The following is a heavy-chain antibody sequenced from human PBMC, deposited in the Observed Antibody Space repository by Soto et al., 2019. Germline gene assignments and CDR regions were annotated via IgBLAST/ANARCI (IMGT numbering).Heavy chain of an antibody. J-gene: IGHJ4*02. Sequence: GYAVKVSCRASGYTFTCHYINLVRQAPGQRREWMGWINAGYGNTKSSQKFQDRVTISRDTSASTAYMELTSLRSEDTPVYYCARGTGDRTFDFWAKGTLVTASS. D-gene: IGHD7-27*01. V-gene: IGHV1-3*01. CDR3: ARGTGDRTFDF. CDR2: INAGYGNT. CDR1: GYTFTCHY.